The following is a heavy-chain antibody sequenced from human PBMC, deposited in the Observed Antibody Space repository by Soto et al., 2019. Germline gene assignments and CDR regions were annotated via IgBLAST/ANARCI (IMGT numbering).Heavy chain of an antibody. V-gene: IGHV3-7*01. CDR2: IKQDGSEK. J-gene: IGHJ4*02. D-gene: IGHD6-13*01. CDR3: ATSRTFDY. CDR1: GFTFSSYW. Sequence: VGSLRLSCVVSGFTFSSYWMNWVRQAPGKGLEWVANIKQDGSEKYYVDSAKGRFTISRDNAKNSLYLQMNSLSAEDTAIYYCATSRTFDYWGQGTLLTVS.